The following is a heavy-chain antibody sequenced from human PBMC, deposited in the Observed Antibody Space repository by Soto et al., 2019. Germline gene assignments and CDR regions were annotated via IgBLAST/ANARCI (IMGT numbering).Heavy chain of an antibody. V-gene: IGHV1-18*01. D-gene: IGHD2-21*02. J-gene: IGHJ4*02. CDR1: GYTFTSYG. Sequence: ASVKVSCKASGYTFTSYGISWVRQAPGKGLEWMGWISAYNGNTNYAQKFRDRVTMTRDTSTSTAYLELRSLRSDDTAVYYCVSEHQFTDCVSFPYWGQGTLVTVSS. CDR2: ISAYNGNT. CDR3: VSEHQFTDCVSFPY.